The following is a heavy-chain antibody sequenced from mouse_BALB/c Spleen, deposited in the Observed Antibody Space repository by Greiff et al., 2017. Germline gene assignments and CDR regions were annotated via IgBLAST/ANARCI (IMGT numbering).Heavy chain of an antibody. D-gene: IGHD1-1*01. J-gene: IGHJ1*01. V-gene: IGHV3-2*02. Sequence: EVQLVESGPGLVKPSQSLSLTCTVTGYSITSDYAWNWIRQFPGNKLEWMGYISYSGSTSYNPSLKSRISITRDTSKNQFFLQLNSVTTEDTATYYCARSLLLRYLWYFDVWGAGTTVTVSS. CDR3: ARSLLLRYLWYFDV. CDR1: GYSITSDYA. CDR2: ISYSGST.